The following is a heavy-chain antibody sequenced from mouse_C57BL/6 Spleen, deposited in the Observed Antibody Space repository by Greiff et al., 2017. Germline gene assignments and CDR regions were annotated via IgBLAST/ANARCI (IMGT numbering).Heavy chain of an antibody. CDR1: GYSITSGYD. Sequence: EVKLVESGPGMVKPSQSLSLTCTVTGYSITSGYDWHWIRHFPGNKLEWMGYISYSGSTNYNPALKSRISITHDTSKNHFFLKMNSVTTEDTATYYRARGDYGPWFAYWGQGTLVTVSA. J-gene: IGHJ3*01. V-gene: IGHV3-1*01. D-gene: IGHD1-1*02. CDR2: ISYSGST. CDR3: ARGDYGPWFAY.